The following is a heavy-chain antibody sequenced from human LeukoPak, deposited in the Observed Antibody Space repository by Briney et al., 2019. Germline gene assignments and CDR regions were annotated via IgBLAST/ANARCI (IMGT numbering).Heavy chain of an antibody. CDR2: IYYSGST. CDR1: SGSISSSSYY. V-gene: IGHV4-39*01. Sequence: SETLSLTCTVSSGSISSSSYYWGWIRQPPGKGLEWIGGIYYSGSTYYNPSLKSRATISVDTSKNQFSLKLSSVTAADTAVYYCARQRSTFGFDYWGQGTLVTVSS. J-gene: IGHJ4*02. D-gene: IGHD2/OR15-2a*01. CDR3: ARQRSTFGFDY.